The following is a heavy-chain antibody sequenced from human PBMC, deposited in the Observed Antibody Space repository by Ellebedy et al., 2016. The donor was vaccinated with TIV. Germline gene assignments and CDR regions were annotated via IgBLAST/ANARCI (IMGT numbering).Heavy chain of an antibody. CDR2: INTANGFT. CDR1: GYTFTDYA. CDR3: ARDGSDDIAVLPAASGDYYYGMDV. D-gene: IGHD2-2*01. J-gene: IGHJ6*02. Sequence: AASVKVSCKASGYTFTDYAMHWVRQAPGQRLEWMGWINTANGFTRYSQKFQGRVTITRDTSASTAYVEVVSLRSEDTAVYFCARDGSDDIAVLPAASGDYYYGMDVWGQGTTVSVSS. V-gene: IGHV1-3*04.